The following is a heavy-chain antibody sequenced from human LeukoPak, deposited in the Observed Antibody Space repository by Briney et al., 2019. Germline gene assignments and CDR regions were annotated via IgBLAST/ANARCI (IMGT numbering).Heavy chain of an antibody. CDR2: ISASGGST. V-gene: IGHV3-23*01. CDR3: AKDSAAAGFDY. D-gene: IGHD6-13*01. Sequence: GGSLRLSCAASGFTFSSYAMSWVRQAPGKGLEWVSTISASGGSTYYADSVKGRFTISRDNSKNTLYLQMNSLRAEDTAVYYCAKDSAAAGFDYWGQGTLVTVSS. J-gene: IGHJ4*02. CDR1: GFTFSSYA.